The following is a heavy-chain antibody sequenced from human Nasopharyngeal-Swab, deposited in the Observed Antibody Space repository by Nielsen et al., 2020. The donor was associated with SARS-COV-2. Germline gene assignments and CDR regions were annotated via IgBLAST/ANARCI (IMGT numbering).Heavy chain of an antibody. CDR2: VVPLLRTT. CDR3: ARTVNTGYSFGI. D-gene: IGHD5-18*01. Sequence: WVRQAPGQGLEWLGAVVPLLRTTHYAPQFQGRVTMNADESTSTAYMEMSSLRSDDTAVYYCARTVNTGYSFGIWGQGTLVTVSS. J-gene: IGHJ4*02. V-gene: IGHV1-69*01.